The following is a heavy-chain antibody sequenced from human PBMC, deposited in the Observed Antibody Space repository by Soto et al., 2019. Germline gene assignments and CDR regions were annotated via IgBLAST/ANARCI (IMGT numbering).Heavy chain of an antibody. V-gene: IGHV1-18*01. CDR1: GYSFTSYG. Sequence: GASVKVSCKASGYSFTSYGIAWVRQAPGQGPEWMGWISPYSGRTNYAQNVKGRVVMTTDISTNTVYLELRSLTSDDTAMYYCGRCRTDSYAMDVWAQGTTVTVS. CDR2: ISPYSGRT. J-gene: IGHJ6*02. CDR3: GRCRTDSYAMDV. D-gene: IGHD2-8*02.